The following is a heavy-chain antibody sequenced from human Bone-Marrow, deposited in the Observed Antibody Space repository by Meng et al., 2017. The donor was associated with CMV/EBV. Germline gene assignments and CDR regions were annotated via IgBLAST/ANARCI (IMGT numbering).Heavy chain of an antibody. Sequence: GESLKISCAASGFTFSSYWMSWVRQAPGKGLEWVDNIKQDGSEKHYVDSVKGRFAISRDNAKNSLYLQMNSLRHEDTAVYYCASNSGRLSRFDPSGQGNLVTVSS. CDR2: IKQDGSEK. D-gene: IGHD6-19*01. CDR1: GFTFSSYW. CDR3: ASNSGRLSRFDP. J-gene: IGHJ5*02. V-gene: IGHV3-7*01.